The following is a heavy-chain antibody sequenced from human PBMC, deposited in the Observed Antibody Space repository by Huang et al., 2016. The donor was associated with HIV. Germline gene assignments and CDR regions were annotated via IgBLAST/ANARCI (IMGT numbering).Heavy chain of an antibody. CDR3: ARGSAGVLWFGEM. J-gene: IGHJ4*02. CDR2: IAYDGSNQ. D-gene: IGHD3-10*01. V-gene: IGHV3-30*04. Sequence: QERLVESGGGVVQPGRSLRLSCAASGFTFSSYAMHWVRQAPGKGLEGGAGIAYDGSNQHYVDSVKGRFTISRDNAKKMLYLQMNSLRMGDTAVYYCARGSAGVLWFGEMWGQGTLVTVSS. CDR1: GFTFSSYA.